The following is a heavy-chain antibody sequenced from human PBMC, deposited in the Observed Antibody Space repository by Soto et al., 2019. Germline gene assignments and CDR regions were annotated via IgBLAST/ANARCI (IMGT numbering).Heavy chain of an antibody. J-gene: IGHJ3*02. V-gene: IGHV4-59*01. Sequence: KPSETLSLTCSVSGGTISSYYWSWIRQPPGKGLEWIGYVYYSGNTNYNPSLKSRVTITIDTSKTQFSLKLRSVTGADTAVYFCARSISARPEADIWGQGTMVTVSS. CDR2: VYYSGNT. CDR3: ARSISARPEADI. D-gene: IGHD6-6*01. CDR1: GGTISSYY.